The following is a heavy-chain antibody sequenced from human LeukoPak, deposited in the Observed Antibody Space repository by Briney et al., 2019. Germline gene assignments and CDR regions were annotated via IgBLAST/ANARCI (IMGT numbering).Heavy chain of an antibody. V-gene: IGHV3-21*04. Sequence: PGGSLRLSCAASGFTFSSYSMNWVRQAPGKGLEWVSSISSSSSYIYYADSVKGRFTISRDNAKNSLYLQMNSLRAEDTAVYYCAKDRDTRIGAYSWGYFDYWGQGTLVTVSS. J-gene: IGHJ4*02. CDR3: AKDRDTRIGAYSWGYFDY. CDR2: ISSSSSYI. D-gene: IGHD5-18*01. CDR1: GFTFSSYS.